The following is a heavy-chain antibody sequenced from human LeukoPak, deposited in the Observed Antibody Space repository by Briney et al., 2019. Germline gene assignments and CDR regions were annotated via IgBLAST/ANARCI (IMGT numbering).Heavy chain of an antibody. CDR3: TRVRSSSWYDY. Sequence: GGSLRLSCATSGFTFSTSWMHWVRQAPGKGLVWGSRISGDGTTTTYADSVKGRFTISRDNAKNTLFLQMNSLRVDDTAVYYCTRVRSSSWYDYWGQGALVTVSS. D-gene: IGHD6-13*01. J-gene: IGHJ4*02. CDR1: GFTFSTSW. CDR2: ISGDGTTT. V-gene: IGHV3-74*01.